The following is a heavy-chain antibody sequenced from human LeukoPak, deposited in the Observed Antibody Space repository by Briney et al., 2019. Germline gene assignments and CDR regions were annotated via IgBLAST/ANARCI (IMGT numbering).Heavy chain of an antibody. CDR3: ARERRGYSSSWYHWCDP. CDR1: GYSISSGYY. CDR2: IYHSGST. D-gene: IGHD6-13*01. Sequence: PSETLSLTCTVSGYSISSGYYWSWIRQPPGKGLEWIGYIYHSGSTYYNPSLKSRVTISVDRSKNQFSLKLSSVTAADTAVYYCARERRGYSSSWYHWCDPWGQGTLVTVSS. J-gene: IGHJ5*02. V-gene: IGHV4-38-2*02.